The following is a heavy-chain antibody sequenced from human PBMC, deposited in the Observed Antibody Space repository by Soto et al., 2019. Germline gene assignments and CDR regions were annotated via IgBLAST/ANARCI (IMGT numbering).Heavy chain of an antibody. CDR1: GFTFSSFE. CDR3: ARDSWGGAPRRPTFYY. Sequence: GGSLRLCCVGSGFTFSSFEMNWVRQTPGKGLEWLSYIGRSGETIYYADSVKGRFTISRDSAKSSLFLQMNGLRDEDTGIYYCARDSWGGAPRRPTFYYRGPAPLVTVSS. CDR2: IGRSGETI. J-gene: IGHJ4*02. D-gene: IGHD6-6*01. V-gene: IGHV3-48*03.